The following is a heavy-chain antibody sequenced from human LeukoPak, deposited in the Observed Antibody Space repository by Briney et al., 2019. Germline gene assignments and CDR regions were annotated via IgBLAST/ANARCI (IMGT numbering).Heavy chain of an antibody. CDR3: AKDRPSYSSSGRLFDY. V-gene: IGHV3-30*02. J-gene: IGHJ4*02. D-gene: IGHD6-13*01. CDR2: IRYDGSNK. Sequence: GGSLRLSCAASGFTFSSYGMHWVRQAPGKGLEWVAFIRYDGSNKYYADSVKGRFTISRDNSKNTLYLKMNSLRAEDTAVYYCAKDRPSYSSSGRLFDYWGQGTLVTVSS. CDR1: GFTFSSYG.